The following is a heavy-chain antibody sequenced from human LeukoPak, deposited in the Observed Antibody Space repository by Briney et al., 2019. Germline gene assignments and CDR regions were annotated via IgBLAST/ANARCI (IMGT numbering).Heavy chain of an antibody. CDR1: GFTFSSYA. Sequence: PGGSLRLSCAASGFTFSSYAMSWVRQAPGKGLEWVSAISGSGGSTYYADSVKGRFTISRDNSKTTLYMQMNSLRAEDTAVYYCAKERNRGYCSSTSCLSIDYWGQGTLVTVSS. D-gene: IGHD2-2*01. J-gene: IGHJ4*02. CDR3: AKERNRGYCSSTSCLSIDY. V-gene: IGHV3-23*01. CDR2: ISGSGGST.